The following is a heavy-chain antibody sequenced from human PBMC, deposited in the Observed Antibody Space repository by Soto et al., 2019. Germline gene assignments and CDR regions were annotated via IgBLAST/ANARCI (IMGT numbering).Heavy chain of an antibody. Sequence: ASVKVSCKTSGYTFTTYFIHWVRQAPGQGLEWLGWINVDSGDTKSADDFKGRVSMTRDTSVTTADLELTGLTSDDTAVYYCARGGFFYGSRGCPFAFWGQGTLVTVSS. J-gene: IGHJ4*02. CDR1: GYTFTTYF. CDR3: ARGGFFYGSRGCPFAF. V-gene: IGHV1-2*07. CDR2: INVDSGDT. D-gene: IGHD3-10*01.